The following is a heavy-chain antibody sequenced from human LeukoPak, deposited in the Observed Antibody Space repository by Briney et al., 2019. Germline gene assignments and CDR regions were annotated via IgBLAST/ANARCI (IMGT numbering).Heavy chain of an antibody. CDR1: GSTFSDYY. J-gene: IGHJ4*02. CDR3: ARDIPQRGYNYGYDY. V-gene: IGHV3-11*06. D-gene: IGHD5-18*01. CDR2: ISGSSYT. Sequence: GGSLRLSCAASGSTFSDYYMSWIRQAPGKGLEWVSYISGSSYTNYADSVKGRFTISRDNAKNSLYLQMNSLRAEDTAVYYCARDIPQRGYNYGYDYWGQGTLVTVSS.